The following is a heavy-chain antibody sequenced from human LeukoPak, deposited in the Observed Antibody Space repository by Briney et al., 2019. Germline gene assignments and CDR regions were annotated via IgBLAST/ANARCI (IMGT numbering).Heavy chain of an antibody. V-gene: IGHV2-70*11. J-gene: IGHJ4*02. CDR1: GFSLTTSGVC. Sequence: SGPTLVKPTQTLTLTCTFSGFSLTTSGVCVNWIRQPPGKALEWLARIDWDTDKYYSTSLKTRLTISKDTSKNQVVLTMTNMDPVDTASYFCARMGCGSYPNYFDYWGQEILVTVSS. CDR3: ARMGCGSYPNYFDY. D-gene: IGHD1-26*01. CDR2: IDWDTDK.